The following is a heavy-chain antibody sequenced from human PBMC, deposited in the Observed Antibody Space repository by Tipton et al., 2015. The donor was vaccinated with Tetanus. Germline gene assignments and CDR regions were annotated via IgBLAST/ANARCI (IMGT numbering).Heavy chain of an antibody. J-gene: IGHJ5*02. D-gene: IGHD2-21*02. Sequence: TLSLTCTVSRGSINSGTFYWDWIRQPPGKGLEWIGNIYYNGNMLENPSLKGRVTLSLDKPKNQFSLNLTSVTAADTAVYYCARTADNWFDPWGQGILVTVSS. CDR3: ARTADNWFDP. CDR2: IYYNGNM. CDR1: RGSINSGTFY. V-gene: IGHV4-39*01.